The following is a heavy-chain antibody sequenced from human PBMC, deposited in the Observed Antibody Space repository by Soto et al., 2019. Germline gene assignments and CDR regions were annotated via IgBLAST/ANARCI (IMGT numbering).Heavy chain of an antibody. CDR2: IYYGGST. Sequence: SETLSLTCTVSGDSISTDYWSWIRQSPGKGLEWIGFIYYGGSTNYNPSHKSRVTISVDTPKNQFSLKLSSVTAADTTVYYGAKNWNWGSWGQGGQGNLVTASS. V-gene: IGHV4-59*08. CDR1: GDSISTDY. J-gene: IGHJ4*02. D-gene: IGHD7-27*01. CDR3: AKNWNWGSWGQ.